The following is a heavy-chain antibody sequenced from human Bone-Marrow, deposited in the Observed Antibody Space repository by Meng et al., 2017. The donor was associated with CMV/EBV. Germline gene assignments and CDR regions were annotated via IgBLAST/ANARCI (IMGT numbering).Heavy chain of an antibody. Sequence: ASVKVSCKASGYTFTGYYMHWVRQAPGQGLEWMGWINPNRGGTNYAQKFQGRVTMTRDTSISTAYMELSRLRSDDTAVYYCARDRGRAYDFWSGPYHSYFDPWGQGTLVTVSS. V-gene: IGHV1-2*02. J-gene: IGHJ5*02. CDR3: ARDRGRAYDFWSGPYHSYFDP. D-gene: IGHD3-3*01. CDR1: GYTFTGYY. CDR2: INPNRGGT.